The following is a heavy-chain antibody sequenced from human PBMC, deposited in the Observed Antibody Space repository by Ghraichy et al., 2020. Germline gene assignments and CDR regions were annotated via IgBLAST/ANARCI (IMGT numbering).Heavy chain of an antibody. CDR3: SRHDADGYNFDY. V-gene: IGHV4-59*08. CDR1: GGSINSYY. Sequence: ESLNISCTVSGGSINSYYWSWIRQPPGMGLEWIGYIYYTGSTNYNPSLKSRVTISVDTSQNQFSLKLSSVTAADTALYYCSRHDADGYNFDYWGQGTLVTVSS. J-gene: IGHJ4*02. D-gene: IGHD5-24*01. CDR2: IYYTGST.